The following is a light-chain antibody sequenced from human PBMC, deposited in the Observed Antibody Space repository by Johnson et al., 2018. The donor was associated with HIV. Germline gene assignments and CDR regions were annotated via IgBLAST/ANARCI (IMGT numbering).Light chain of an antibody. J-gene: IGLJ1*01. CDR2: DNN. CDR1: SSNIANNY. CDR3: GTWDSGLRPGYV. V-gene: IGLV1-51*01. Sequence: QSVLTQPPSVSSAPGQKVTISCSGSSSNIANNYVSWYQQIPGTAPKLLIYDNNKRPSGIPDRFSGSKSGTSATLAITGLQTGDEADYYCGTWDSGLRPGYVFGTGTKVTVL.